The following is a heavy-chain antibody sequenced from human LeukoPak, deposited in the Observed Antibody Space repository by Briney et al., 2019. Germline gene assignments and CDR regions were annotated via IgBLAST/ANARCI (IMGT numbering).Heavy chain of an antibody. CDR1: GGSFSGYY. Sequence: LETLSLTCAVYGGSFSGYYWSWIRQPPGKGLEWIGEINHSGSTNYNPSLKSRVTISVDTSKNQFSLKLSSVTAEDTAVYYCARAPGGRPHIPEDYWGQGTLVTVSS. D-gene: IGHD2-8*02. J-gene: IGHJ4*02. CDR3: ARAPGGRPHIPEDY. CDR2: INHSGST. V-gene: IGHV4-34*01.